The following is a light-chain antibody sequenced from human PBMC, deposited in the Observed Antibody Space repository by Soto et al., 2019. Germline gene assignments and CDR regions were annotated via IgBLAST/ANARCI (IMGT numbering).Light chain of an antibody. V-gene: IGLV2-14*01. CDR3: SSYTSNSTVV. J-gene: IGLJ2*01. CDR2: EVT. CDR1: SSDVGGYDY. Sequence: QSALTQPASVSGSPGQSITISCTGTSSDVGGYDYVSWYQQHPGKAPKLMIYEVTNRPSGVSTRFSGSKSGNTASLTISGLQAEDEADYYCSSYTSNSTVVFGGGTKVTVL.